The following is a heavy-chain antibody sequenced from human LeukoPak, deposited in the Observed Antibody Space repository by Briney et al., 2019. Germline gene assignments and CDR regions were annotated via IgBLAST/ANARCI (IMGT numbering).Heavy chain of an antibody. D-gene: IGHD6-13*01. CDR1: GFTFSSYE. Sequence: GGSLRLSCAAAGFTFSSYEMNWVPQAPGKGLEWVSYISSSCSTIYYGDYVKGRFTISRDNAKNSLYLQMNSLRAEDTAVYYCARDVGLPIAAAGDYWGQGTLVTVS. V-gene: IGHV3-48*03. CDR2: ISSSCSTI. J-gene: IGHJ4*02. CDR3: ARDVGLPIAAAGDY.